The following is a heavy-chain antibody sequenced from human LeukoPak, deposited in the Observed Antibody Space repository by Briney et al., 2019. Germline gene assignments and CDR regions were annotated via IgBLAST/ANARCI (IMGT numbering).Heavy chain of an antibody. CDR2: INAGNGNT. Sequence: GASVKVSCNASGYTFTSYAMHWVRQAPGQRLEWMGRINAGNGNTKYSQKFQGRVTITRDTSASTAYMELSSLRSEDTAVYYCARMDMDSGYDWGAFDIWGQGTMVTVSS. V-gene: IGHV1-3*01. D-gene: IGHD5-12*01. CDR1: GYTFTSYA. CDR3: ARMDMDSGYDWGAFDI. J-gene: IGHJ3*02.